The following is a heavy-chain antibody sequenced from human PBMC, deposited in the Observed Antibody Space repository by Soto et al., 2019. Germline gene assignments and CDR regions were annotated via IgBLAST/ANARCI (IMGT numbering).Heavy chain of an antibody. V-gene: IGHV4-34*01. D-gene: IGHD3-16*01. Sequence: KTSETLSLTCAVSGGSFSGYYWTWIRQVPGKGLEWIGEINHIGTTNYNPSLKSRVSVSVDTSKNQFSLRLTSLTAADTGLYYCARGRRWGQSVKGLDSWGQGTRVTVSS. CDR3: ARGRRWGQSVKGLDS. CDR2: INHIGTT. J-gene: IGHJ4*02. CDR1: GGSFSGYY.